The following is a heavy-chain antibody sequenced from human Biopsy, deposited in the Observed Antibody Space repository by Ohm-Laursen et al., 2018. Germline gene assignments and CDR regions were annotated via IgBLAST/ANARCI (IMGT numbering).Heavy chain of an antibody. CDR2: IIAVSGLV. D-gene: IGHD3-3*01. CDR1: GGTFSNYA. J-gene: IGHJ4*02. CDR3: ATPFQYYDSWGGYPPFDH. V-gene: IGHV1-69*17. Sequence: SSVKVSCKASGGTFSNYAISWVRQAPGEGLEWMGGIIAVSGLVNYAPKFQGRVSITADKTTTTAYMELSNLKSEDTAVYYCATPFQYYDSWGGYPPFDHWGQGTLVTVSS.